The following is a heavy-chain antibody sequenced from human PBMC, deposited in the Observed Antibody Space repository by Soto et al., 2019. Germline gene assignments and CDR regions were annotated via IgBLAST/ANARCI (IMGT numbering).Heavy chain of an antibody. CDR1: GFTFFSYA. CDR2: INGIGSST. CDR3: AKDYEVVIAALFDY. J-gene: IGHJ4*02. V-gene: IGHV3-23*01. Sequence: EVQLLQSGGALVQPGGSLRLPRTASGFTFFSYAMTWVRQAPGKGLEWVSSINGIGSSTYYADSAKGRFTISRDNSKNTLYLQMNSLRAEDTAVYYCAKDYEVVIAALFDYWGQGTLVTVSS. D-gene: IGHD2-15*01.